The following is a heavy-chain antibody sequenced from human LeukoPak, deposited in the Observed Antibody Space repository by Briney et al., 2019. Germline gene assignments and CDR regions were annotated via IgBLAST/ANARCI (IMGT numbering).Heavy chain of an antibody. V-gene: IGHV4-4*07. CDR3: VRGTPYNWFDP. D-gene: IGHD3-10*01. CDR2: IYTSGST. CDR1: GGPISSYY. J-gene: IGHJ5*02. Sequence: SETLSLTCTVSGGPISSYYWSWIRQPAGKGLEWIGRIYTSGSTNYNPSLKSRVTMSVDTSKNQFSLQLSSVTAADTAVYYCVRGTPYNWFDPWGQGTLVTVSS.